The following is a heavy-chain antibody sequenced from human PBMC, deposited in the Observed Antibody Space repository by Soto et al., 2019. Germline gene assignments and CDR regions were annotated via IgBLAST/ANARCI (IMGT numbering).Heavy chain of an antibody. V-gene: IGHV3-23*01. CDR1: GFTFSSYA. CDR2: ISGSGGST. Sequence: EVQLLESGGGLVQPGGSLRLSCAASGFTFSSYAMSWVRQAPGKGLEWVSAISGSGGSTYYADSVKGRFTISRDNSKNTLYLQMNSLRAEDTAVYYCAKDLSAYSNYGWYFVYWGQGTLVTVSS. CDR3: AKDLSAYSNYGWYFVY. J-gene: IGHJ4*02. D-gene: IGHD4-4*01.